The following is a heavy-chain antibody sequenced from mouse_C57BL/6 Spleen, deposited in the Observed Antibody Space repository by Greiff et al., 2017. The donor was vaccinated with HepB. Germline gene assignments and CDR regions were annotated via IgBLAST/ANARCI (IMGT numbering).Heavy chain of an antibody. D-gene: IGHD3-2*02. CDR1: GFTFSSYG. J-gene: IGHJ2*01. Sequence: EVHLVESGGDLVKPGGSLKLSCAASGFTFSSYGMSWVRQTPDKRLEWVATISSGGSYTYYPDSVKGRFTISRDNAKNTLYLQMRSLKSEDTAMYYCASSDGSGTYYFDYWGQGTTLTVSS. CDR2: ISSGGSYT. CDR3: ASSDGSGTYYFDY. V-gene: IGHV5-6*01.